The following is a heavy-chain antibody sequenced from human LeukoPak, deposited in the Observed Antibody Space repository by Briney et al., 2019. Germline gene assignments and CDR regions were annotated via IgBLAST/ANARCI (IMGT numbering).Heavy chain of an antibody. CDR2: VSGYTGNT. CDR3: ARGEVSASLYYFDF. J-gene: IGHJ4*02. D-gene: IGHD2-2*01. CDR1: GYSFTTYG. Sequence: ASVKVSCKTSGYSFTTYGVSWVRQAHGQGLEWMGWVSGYTGNTNYAERFQGRVTMTTDTSTSTVYLELTSLRSDDTAVYYCARGEVSASLYYFDFWGQGTLATVS. V-gene: IGHV1-18*01.